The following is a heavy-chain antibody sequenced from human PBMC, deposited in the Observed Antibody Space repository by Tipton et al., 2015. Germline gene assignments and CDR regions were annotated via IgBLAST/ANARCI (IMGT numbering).Heavy chain of an antibody. Sequence: QLVQSGGGLLQPGESLRLSCAASGFIFSGFSMNWVRQAPGKGLEWISYISSSSDTTYYADSVKGRFTISRDNAKNSLYLQMNSLRDEDTAVYYCARVGGVTMVRGAPRPNEFDIWGQGTMVTVSS. CDR1: GFIFSGFS. V-gene: IGHV3-48*02. J-gene: IGHJ3*02. D-gene: IGHD3-10*01. CDR2: ISSSSDTT. CDR3: ARVGGVTMVRGAPRPNEFDI.